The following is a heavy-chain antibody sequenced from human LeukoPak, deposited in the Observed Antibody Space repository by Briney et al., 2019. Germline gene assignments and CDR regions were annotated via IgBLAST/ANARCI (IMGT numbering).Heavy chain of an antibody. CDR1: GFTFSSYA. D-gene: IGHD3-22*01. Sequence: GGSLRLSCAASGFTFSSYAMSWVRQAPGKGLEWVSAISGSGGSTYYADSVKGRFTISRDNSKNTLYLQMNSLRAEDTAVYYCARIRYYYDSSGYYYYFDYWGQGTLVTVSS. V-gene: IGHV3-23*01. J-gene: IGHJ4*02. CDR2: ISGSGGST. CDR3: ARIRYYYDSSGYYYYFDY.